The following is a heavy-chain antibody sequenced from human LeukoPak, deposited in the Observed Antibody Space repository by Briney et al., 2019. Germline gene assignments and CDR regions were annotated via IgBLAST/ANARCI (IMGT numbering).Heavy chain of an antibody. J-gene: IGHJ5*02. CDR2: INHSGST. CDR1: GGSFSGDY. Sequence: ASETLSLTCAVYGGSFSGDYWSWIRQPPGKGLEWIGEINHSGSTNYNPSLKSRVTISVDTSKKQFSLKLSSVTAADTAVYYCARQALRLRYYDILKGFDPWGQGTLVTVSS. CDR3: ARQALRLRYYDILKGFDP. D-gene: IGHD3-9*01. V-gene: IGHV4-34*01.